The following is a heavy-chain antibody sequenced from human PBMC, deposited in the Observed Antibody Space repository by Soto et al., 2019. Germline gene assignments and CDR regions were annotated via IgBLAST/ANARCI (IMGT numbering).Heavy chain of an antibody. Sequence: SGPTLVNPTQTLTLTCTVAGFSLRTPGMRISWLRQPPGKALEWLGRVDWNDDTFYDTSLTTRLTISKENSKNRVVLTLTNVDPVDTATYFYARMKLLGPYYFDFWGQGALVTVSS. V-gene: IGHV2-70*04. CDR3: ARMKLLGPYYFDF. D-gene: IGHD1-26*01. CDR1: GFSLRTPGMR. J-gene: IGHJ4*02. CDR2: VDWNDDT.